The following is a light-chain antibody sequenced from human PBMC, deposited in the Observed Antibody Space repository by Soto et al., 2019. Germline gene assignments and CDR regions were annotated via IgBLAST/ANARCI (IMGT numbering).Light chain of an antibody. J-gene: IGLJ3*02. Sequence: QSVLTQPPSVSGAPGQRVTISCTGSSSNVWAGYDVHWYHHLPGTAPKLLIYGNNNRPSGVPDRFSGSKSGTSASLAITGLQAEDEADYYCQSYDTSLRAWVFGGGTKVTVL. CDR1: SSNVWAGYD. CDR2: GNN. CDR3: QSYDTSLRAWV. V-gene: IGLV1-40*01.